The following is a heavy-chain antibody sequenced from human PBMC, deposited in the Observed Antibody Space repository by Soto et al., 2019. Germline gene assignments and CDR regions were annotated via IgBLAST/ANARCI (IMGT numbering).Heavy chain of an antibody. Sequence: QEQLVESGGGLVKPGGSLRHSCAASGFTFSDYSMSWIRQAPGKGLEWISYIRSTDSSIFYADSVKGRFTISRDNARSSLYLQRVSLRAEDTAVYYCARRSAVTTSHSFDIWGQGTMVTASS. V-gene: IGHV3-11*01. J-gene: IGHJ3*02. CDR2: IRSTDSSI. CDR1: GFTFSDYS. D-gene: IGHD4-17*01. CDR3: ARRSAVTTSHSFDI.